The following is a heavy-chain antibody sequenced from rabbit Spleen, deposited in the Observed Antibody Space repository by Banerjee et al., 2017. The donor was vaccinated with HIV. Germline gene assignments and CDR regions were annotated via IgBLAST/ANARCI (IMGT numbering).Heavy chain of an antibody. D-gene: IGHD1-1*01. Sequence: QSLEESGGGLVKPGASLTLTCKASGFSFTSGYDMCWVRQAPGKGLEWVACAYAGSSGSTYSATWAKGRFTISKTSSTAVTLQMTSLTAADTATYFCARDLDCVIGWNFGWWGQGTLVTVS. J-gene: IGHJ4*01. CDR3: ARDLDCVIGWNFGW. V-gene: IGHV1S40*01. CDR2: AYAGSSGST. CDR1: GFSFTSGYD.